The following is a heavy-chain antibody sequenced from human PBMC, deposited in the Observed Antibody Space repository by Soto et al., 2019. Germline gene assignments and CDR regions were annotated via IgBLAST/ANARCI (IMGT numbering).Heavy chain of an antibody. CDR3: ERALKESYYGQKGFDY. D-gene: IGHD3-10*01. Sequence: GGSLRLSCAASGFTFSSYSMNWVRQAPGKGLEWVSYISSSSSTIYYADSVKGRFTISRDNAKSSLYLQMNSLRDEDTAVYYCERALKESYYGQKGFDYWGQGTLVTVSS. J-gene: IGHJ4*02. CDR2: ISSSSSTI. V-gene: IGHV3-48*02. CDR1: GFTFSSYS.